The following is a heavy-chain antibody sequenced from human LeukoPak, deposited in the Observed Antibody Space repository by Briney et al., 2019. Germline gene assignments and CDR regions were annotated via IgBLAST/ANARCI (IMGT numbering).Heavy chain of an antibody. CDR2: ISYDGSNK. V-gene: IGHV3-30*18. CDR3: AKLAVAGTDY. Sequence: GRSLRLSCAASGFTFSSYGMHWVRQAPGKGLEWVAVISYDGSNKYYADSVKGRFTISRDNSKNTLYLQMNSLRAEDTAVYCCAKLAVAGTDYWGQGTLVTVSS. CDR1: GFTFSSYG. D-gene: IGHD6-19*01. J-gene: IGHJ4*02.